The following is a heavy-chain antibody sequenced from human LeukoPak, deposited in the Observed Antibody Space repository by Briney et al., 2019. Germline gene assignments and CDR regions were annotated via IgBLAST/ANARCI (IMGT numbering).Heavy chain of an antibody. CDR3: ARDLHNWNPYYHYMDV. CDR1: GGSFSGYY. J-gene: IGHJ6*03. V-gene: IGHV4-34*01. Sequence: SETLSLTCAVYGGSFSGYYWSWIRQPPGKGLEWIGEINHSGSTNYNPSLKSRVTISVDTSKNQFSLKLSSVTAADTAVYYCARDLHNWNPYYHYMDVWGKGTTVTVSS. D-gene: IGHD1-20*01. CDR2: INHSGST.